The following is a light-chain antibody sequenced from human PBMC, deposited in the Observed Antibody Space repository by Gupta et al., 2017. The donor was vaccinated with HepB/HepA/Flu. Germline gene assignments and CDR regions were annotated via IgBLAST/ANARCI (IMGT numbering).Light chain of an antibody. V-gene: IGLV3-25*03. CDR3: QSSDSSGTYVV. CDR1: ALPKQY. J-gene: IGLJ2*01. CDR2: KDR. Sequence: SYELTQPPSLSVSPGQTASITCSGDALPKQYVYWYQQKPGQAPVLVMFKDRERPSGIPERFSCSSSGTTVTLTISGVQAEDEADYYCQSSDSSGTYVVFGGGT.